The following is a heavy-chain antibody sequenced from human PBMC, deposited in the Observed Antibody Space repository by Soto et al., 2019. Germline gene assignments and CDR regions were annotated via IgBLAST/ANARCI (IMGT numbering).Heavy chain of an antibody. CDR1: GYTFTGYA. CDR2: IIPILGIA. Sequence: ASVKVSCKASGYTFTGYAMHWVRQAPGQRLEWMGRIIPILGIANYAQKFQGRVTITADKSTSTAYMELSSLRSEDTAVYYCARGPSVVVVPDGLGFDYWGQGTLVTVSS. D-gene: IGHD2-15*01. V-gene: IGHV1-69*04. J-gene: IGHJ4*02. CDR3: ARGPSVVVVPDGLGFDY.